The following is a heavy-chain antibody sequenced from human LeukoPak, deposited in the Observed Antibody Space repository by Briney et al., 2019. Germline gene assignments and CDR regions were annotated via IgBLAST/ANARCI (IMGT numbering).Heavy chain of an antibody. D-gene: IGHD6-13*01. CDR1: GGSISTGSYY. CDR3: ARSSAGVPFDY. J-gene: IGHJ4*02. CDR2: ISYSGTT. V-gene: IGHV4-39*02. Sequence: SPSETLSLTCTVSGGSISTGSYYWGWVRQPPGKGLEYIGSISYSGTTYYNPSLKSRVTISVDTSKNHFFLNLSSVSAADTAVYYCARSSAGVPFDYWGQGTLVTVSS.